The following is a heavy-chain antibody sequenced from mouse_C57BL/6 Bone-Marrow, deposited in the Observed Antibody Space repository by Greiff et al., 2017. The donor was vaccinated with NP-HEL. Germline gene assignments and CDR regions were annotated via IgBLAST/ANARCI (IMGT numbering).Heavy chain of an antibody. V-gene: IGHV5-17*01. Sequence: EVMLVESGGGLVKPGGSLKLSCAASGFTFSDYGMHWVRQAPEQGLEWVAYISSGSSTIYYADTVKGRFTISRDNAKNTLFLQMTSLRSEDTAMYYCARRYRGLYYYAMDYWGQGTSVTVSS. CDR1: GFTFSDYG. CDR3: ARRYRGLYYYAMDY. D-gene: IGHD2-12*01. CDR2: ISSGSSTI. J-gene: IGHJ4*01.